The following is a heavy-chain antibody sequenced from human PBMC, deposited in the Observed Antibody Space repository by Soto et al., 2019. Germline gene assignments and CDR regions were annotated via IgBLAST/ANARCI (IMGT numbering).Heavy chain of an antibody. V-gene: IGHV3-30-3*01. CDR3: ARDLREMATTTFGY. Sequence: QVQLVDSGGGVVQPGRSLRLSCAASGFTFTSFGMHWVRQAPGKGLEWVAVISYDGSDNSYADSVKGRFTISRDKSKNTVYLQMNSLRPEDTAVYYCARDLREMATTTFGYWGQGTLVTVSS. D-gene: IGHD3-16*01. CDR2: ISYDGSDN. J-gene: IGHJ4*02. CDR1: GFTFTSFG.